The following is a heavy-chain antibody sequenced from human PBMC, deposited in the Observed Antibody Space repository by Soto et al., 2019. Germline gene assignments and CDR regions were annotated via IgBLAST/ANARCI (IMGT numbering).Heavy chain of an antibody. D-gene: IGHD3-16*02. CDR1: GYTFTSYG. J-gene: IGHJ3*02. Sequence: ASVKVSCKASGYTFTSYGISWVRQAPGQGLEWMGWISAYNGNTNYAQKLQGRVTMTTDTSTSTAYMELRSLRSDDTAVYYCARELMITFGGVIDAFDIWGQGTMVTVSS. CDR3: ARELMITFGGVIDAFDI. V-gene: IGHV1-18*01. CDR2: ISAYNGNT.